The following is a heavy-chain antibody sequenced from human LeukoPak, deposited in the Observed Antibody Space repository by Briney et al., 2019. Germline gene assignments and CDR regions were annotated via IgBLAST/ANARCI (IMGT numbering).Heavy chain of an antibody. CDR1: GFTFSTYV. V-gene: IGHV3-64D*06. CDR2: ISSNGDNT. CDR3: VIGTGY. J-gene: IGHJ4*02. Sequence: GGPLRLSCSVSGFTFSTYVMHWLREAPGKGVEYVSAISSNGDNTYYADSEKGRFTISRDNSKTTLYLQMSSLRADDTAVYYCVIGTGYWGQGTLVTVSS.